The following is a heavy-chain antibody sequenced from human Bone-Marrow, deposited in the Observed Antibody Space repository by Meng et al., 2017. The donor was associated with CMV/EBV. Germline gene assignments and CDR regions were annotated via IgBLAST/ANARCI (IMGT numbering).Heavy chain of an antibody. CDR3: AGDVPGAVSPDYDYYYYDMDV. CDR2: INPNSGGT. CDR1: GYTFTGYY. V-gene: IGHV1-2*02. Sequence: ASVKVSCKASGYTFTGYYMHWVRQAPGQGLEWMGWINPNSGGTNYAQKFQGRVTMTRDTSISTAYMELSRLRCDDTAVYYCAGDVPGAVSPDYDYYYYDMDVWGRGTTATVSS. J-gene: IGHJ6*02. D-gene: IGHD3-16*01.